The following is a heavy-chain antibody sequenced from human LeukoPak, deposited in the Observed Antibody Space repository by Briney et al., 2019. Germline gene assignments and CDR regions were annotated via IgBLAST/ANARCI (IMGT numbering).Heavy chain of an antibody. Sequence: GMSLRLSCTTSGFTFSSYGLHWVRQAPGKGLEWVADIWYHGRNQYYADSVKGRFTISRDNSKSTLYLQMNSLRAEDTAVYYCARVLAYYYYMDVWGKGTTVTVSS. CDR2: IWYHGRNQ. V-gene: IGHV3-33*01. J-gene: IGHJ6*03. CDR1: GFTFSSYG. CDR3: ARVLAYYYYMDV. D-gene: IGHD2/OR15-2a*01.